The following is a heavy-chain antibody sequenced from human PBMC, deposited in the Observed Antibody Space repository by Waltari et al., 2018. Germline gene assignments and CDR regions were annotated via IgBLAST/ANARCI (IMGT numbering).Heavy chain of an antibody. CDR1: GGSISSYY. V-gene: IGHV4-4*07. CDR3: ARDRESGWNHYWYFDL. CDR2: IYTSGST. Sequence: QVQLQESGPGLVKPSETLSLTCTVSGGSISSYYWSWIRQPAGKGLEWIGRIYTSGSTNYNPPLKSRVTMSVDTSKNQFSLKLSSVTAADTAVYYCARDRESGWNHYWYFDLWGRGTLVTVSS. D-gene: IGHD6-19*01. J-gene: IGHJ2*01.